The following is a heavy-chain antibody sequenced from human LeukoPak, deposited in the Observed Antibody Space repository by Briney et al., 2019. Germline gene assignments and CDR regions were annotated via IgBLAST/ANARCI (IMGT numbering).Heavy chain of an antibody. Sequence: SETLSLTCTVSGGSLSSYYWSWVRQPPGKGLEWIGYIYYSGSTTYNPSLTSRVTISVDTSTNQSSLKLRSVTAADTAVYNYAGQSRRGHSYGYPLYYFDYWGQGTLVTVSS. D-gene: IGHD5-18*01. V-gene: IGHV4-59*01. CDR3: AGQSRRGHSYGYPLYYFDY. CDR2: IYYSGST. CDR1: GGSLSSYY. J-gene: IGHJ4*02.